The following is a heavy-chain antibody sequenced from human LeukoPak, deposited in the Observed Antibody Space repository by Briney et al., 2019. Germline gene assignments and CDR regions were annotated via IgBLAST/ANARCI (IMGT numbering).Heavy chain of an antibody. D-gene: IGHD2-21*01. CDR1: GGSISSYY. Sequence: PSETLSLTCTVSGGSISSYYWSWIRQPPGKGLEWIGYIYYSGSTNYNPSLKSRVTISVDTSKNQFSLKLSSVTAADTAVYYCAREEGIYGGDDYFDYWGQGTLVTVSS. V-gene: IGHV4-59*01. CDR3: AREEGIYGGDDYFDY. CDR2: IYYSGST. J-gene: IGHJ4*02.